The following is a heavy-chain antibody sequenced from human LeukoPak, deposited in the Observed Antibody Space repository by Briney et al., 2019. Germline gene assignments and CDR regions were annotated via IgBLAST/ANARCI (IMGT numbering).Heavy chain of an antibody. V-gene: IGHV4-59*01. Sequence: SETLSLTCTVSGGTISSYYWSWIRQPPGKGLEWIGYMYYSGSANYNPSLKSRVTISVDTSKKQFSLRLSSVAAADTAVYYCARDSGYRRFDYWGQGALVTVSS. CDR1: GGTISSYY. J-gene: IGHJ4*02. CDR3: ARDSGYRRFDY. CDR2: MYYSGSA. D-gene: IGHD5-12*01.